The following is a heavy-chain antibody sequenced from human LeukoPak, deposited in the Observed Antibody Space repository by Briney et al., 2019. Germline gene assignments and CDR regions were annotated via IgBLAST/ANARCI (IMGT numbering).Heavy chain of an antibody. CDR1: GASISGSGYY. CDR3: AKSGGYGLIDY. CDR2: IYYSRST. Sequence: SETLSLTCAVSGASISGSGYYWGWIRQPPGKGLEWIGNIYYSRSTYYNASFQSRVTISIDTSKNQFSLRLNSVTAADTAMYYCAKSGGYGLIDYWGQGTLVTVSS. D-gene: IGHD1-26*01. V-gene: IGHV4-39*01. J-gene: IGHJ4*02.